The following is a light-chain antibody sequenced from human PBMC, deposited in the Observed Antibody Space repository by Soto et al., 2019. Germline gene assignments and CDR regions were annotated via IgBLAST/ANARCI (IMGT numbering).Light chain of an antibody. CDR1: QSVSSN. CDR3: QQYNNWPPVYT. J-gene: IGKJ2*01. V-gene: IGKV3-15*01. Sequence: EIAMTQSPATLSVSPGERATLTCRASQSVSSNVAWYQQKPGQGPRLLIYGASTRATGLPARFSGSGSGTEFTLTISSMQPEDFAVYYCQQYNNWPPVYTFGQGTKLEIK. CDR2: GAS.